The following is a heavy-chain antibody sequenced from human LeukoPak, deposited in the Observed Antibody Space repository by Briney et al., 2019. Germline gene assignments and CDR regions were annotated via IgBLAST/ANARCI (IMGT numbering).Heavy chain of an antibody. Sequence: PGGSLRLSCAASGFTFDDYAMHWVRQAPGKGLEWVSGISWNSGSIGYADSVKGRFTISRDNAKNSLYLQMNSLRAEDTAVYYCARDSSGNDAFDIWGQGTMVTVSS. CDR2: ISWNSGSI. J-gene: IGHJ3*02. V-gene: IGHV3-9*01. CDR1: GFTFDDYA. CDR3: ARDSSGNDAFDI.